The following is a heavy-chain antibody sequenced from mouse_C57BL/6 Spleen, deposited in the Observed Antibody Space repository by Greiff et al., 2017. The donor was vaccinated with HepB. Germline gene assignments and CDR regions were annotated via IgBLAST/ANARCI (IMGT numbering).Heavy chain of an antibody. Sequence: QVQLQQSGAELVKPGASVKISCKASGYAFSSYWMNWVKQRPGKGLEWIGQIYPGDGDTNYNGKFKGKATLTADKSSSTAYMQLSSLTSEDSAVYFCARAEGGYDDFDYWGQGTTLTVSS. D-gene: IGHD2-2*01. J-gene: IGHJ2*01. CDR1: GYAFSSYW. CDR2: IYPGDGDT. CDR3: ARAEGGYDDFDY. V-gene: IGHV1-80*01.